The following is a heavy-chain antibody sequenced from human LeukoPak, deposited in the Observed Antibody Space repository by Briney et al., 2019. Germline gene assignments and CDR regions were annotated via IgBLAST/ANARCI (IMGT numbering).Heavy chain of an antibody. D-gene: IGHD1-1*01. Sequence: PGGSLRLSCTASGFTFSEYAMNWVRQAPGKGLQWVSVINDSGGSTYYADSVKGRFTISRDNSKNTLSLQMNSLRAEDTTVYYCAKETRYAGDYWGQGTLVTVSS. J-gene: IGHJ4*02. CDR3: AKETRYAGDY. CDR1: GFTFSEYA. V-gene: IGHV3-23*01. CDR2: INDSGGST.